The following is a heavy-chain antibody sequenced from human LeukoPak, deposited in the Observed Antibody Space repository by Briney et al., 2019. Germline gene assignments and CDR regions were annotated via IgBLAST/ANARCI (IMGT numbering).Heavy chain of an antibody. D-gene: IGHD3-22*01. Sequence: KPSGTLSLTCAVSGGSISSSNWWSWVRQPPGKGLEWIGEIYRSGSTNYNPSLKSRVTISVDKSKNQFSLKLSSVTAADTAMYYCARRPYYYDSSGYRDYWGQGTLVTVSS. CDR1: GGSISSSNW. CDR2: IYRSGST. CDR3: ARRPYYYDSSGYRDY. J-gene: IGHJ4*02. V-gene: IGHV4-4*02.